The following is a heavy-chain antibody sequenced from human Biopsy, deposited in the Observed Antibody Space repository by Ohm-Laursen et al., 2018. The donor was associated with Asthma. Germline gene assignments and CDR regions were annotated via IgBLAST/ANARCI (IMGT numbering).Heavy chain of an antibody. CDR1: GGSINIGDYY. Sequence: TLSLTCTVSGGSINIGDYYWNWIRQEPGKGLEWIGNIYDSGRTYYKSSLKSRITISVDSSKNQLSLTLTSVTAADTAIYYCARGVDYGGNHVDSWGQGILVTVSA. D-gene: IGHD4-23*01. CDR2: IYDSGRT. J-gene: IGHJ4*02. V-gene: IGHV4-31*03. CDR3: ARGVDYGGNHVDS.